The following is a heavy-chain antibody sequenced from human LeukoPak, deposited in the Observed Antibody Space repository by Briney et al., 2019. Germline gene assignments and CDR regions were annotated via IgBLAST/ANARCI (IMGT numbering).Heavy chain of an antibody. CDR3: AREEDYYDSSGYPH. CDR1: GGSISSGSYY. J-gene: IGHJ4*02. V-gene: IGHV4-39*07. CDR2: IYYSGST. Sequence: SETLSLTCTVSGGSISSGSYYWSWIRQPAGKGLEWIGSIYYSGSTYYNPSLKSRVTISVDTSKNQFSLKLSSVTAADTAVYYCAREEDYYDSSGYPHWGQGTLVTVSS. D-gene: IGHD3-22*01.